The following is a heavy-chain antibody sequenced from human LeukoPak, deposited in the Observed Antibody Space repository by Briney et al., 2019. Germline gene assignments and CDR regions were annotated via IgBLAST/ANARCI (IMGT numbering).Heavy chain of an antibody. D-gene: IGHD1-26*01. J-gene: IGHJ6*02. Sequence: GASVKVSCKASGYTFTDYYMHWVRQAPGQGLEWMGWINPNSGGTNYAQEFQDRVTMTRDTSISTAYMELSSLRSDDTAVYYCATELGATYDNYYHGMDVWGQGTTVTVSS. CDR2: INPNSGGT. V-gene: IGHV1-2*02. CDR1: GYTFTDYY. CDR3: ATELGATYDNYYHGMDV.